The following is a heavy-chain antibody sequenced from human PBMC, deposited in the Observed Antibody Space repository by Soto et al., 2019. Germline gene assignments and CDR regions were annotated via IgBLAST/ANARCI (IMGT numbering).Heavy chain of an antibody. Sequence: EVQLVESGGGLVKPGGSVRLSCEASGFTFTRDSMTWVRQAPGQGLEWGSSISSHGRDIFYADSVKGRFTISTYNAKDSLHLKRNSLTGEYSAVYDCARGAALAGKLDLWGQGTMVTVAS. V-gene: IGHV3-21*06. CDR2: ISSHGRDI. J-gene: IGHJ4*02. CDR3: ARGAALAGKLDL. CDR1: GFTFTRDS. D-gene: IGHD6-19*01.